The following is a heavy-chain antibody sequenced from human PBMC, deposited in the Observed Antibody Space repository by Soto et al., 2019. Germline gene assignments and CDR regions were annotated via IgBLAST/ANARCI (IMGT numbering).Heavy chain of an antibody. CDR3: ARGRNSAFDY. CDR2: TYYTSKWNY. J-gene: IGHJ4*02. Sequence: QVQLQQSGPGLVKPSQTLSLTCAISGDSVSSNNVAWNWVRQSPSRGLEWLGRTYYTSKWNYDYAVSVKSRISVDPDTSKNQFSLQVNFVTPEDTAVYYCARGRNSAFDYWGQGTLVTVSS. V-gene: IGHV6-1*01. CDR1: GDSVSSNNVA. D-gene: IGHD5-18*01.